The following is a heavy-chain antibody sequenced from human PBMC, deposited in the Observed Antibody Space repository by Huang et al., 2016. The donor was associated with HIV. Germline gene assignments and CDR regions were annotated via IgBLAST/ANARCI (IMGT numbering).Heavy chain of an antibody. CDR2: IGSDSRDT. Sequence: QVQLVQSGGEVKQPGASVRVSCKASGYDFGSYGMSWVRQAPGQGREWLGWIGSDSRDTRTAQNFQGRVTMTTDRSATTPYMELRRLRYDDTAVYYCARDTYYTDIWKRNDASFLWGQGTMITVYS. V-gene: IGHV1-18*01. D-gene: IGHD3-22*01. CDR1: GYDFGSYG. CDR3: ARDTYYTDIWKRNDASFL. J-gene: IGHJ3*01.